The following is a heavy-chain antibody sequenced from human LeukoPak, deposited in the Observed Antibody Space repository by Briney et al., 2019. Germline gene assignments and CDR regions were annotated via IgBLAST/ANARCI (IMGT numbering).Heavy chain of an antibody. Sequence: GGSLRLSCAASGFTHTGYGMHWVRHTPGKGLVWVSRLSSDGTNTNYADSVKGRFTISRDNAKNTLYLQMNSLRVEDTAIYYCVKSLSGAFDLWGQGTMVTVSS. CDR1: GFTHTGYG. J-gene: IGHJ3*01. V-gene: IGHV3-74*01. CDR2: LSSDGTNT. D-gene: IGHD1-26*01. CDR3: VKSLSGAFDL.